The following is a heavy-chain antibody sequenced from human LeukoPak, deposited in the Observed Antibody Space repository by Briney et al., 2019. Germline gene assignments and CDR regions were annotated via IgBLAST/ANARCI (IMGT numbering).Heavy chain of an antibody. Sequence: PGGSLRLSCAASGFTFSSYAMSWVRQAPGKGLEWVSAISGSGGSTYYADSVKGRFTISRDNSKNTLYLQMNSLRAEDTAVYYCAKDPWEMATAPEGFDYWGQGTLVTVSS. D-gene: IGHD5-24*01. CDR3: AKDPWEMATAPEGFDY. CDR1: GFTFSSYA. CDR2: ISGSGGST. V-gene: IGHV3-23*01. J-gene: IGHJ4*02.